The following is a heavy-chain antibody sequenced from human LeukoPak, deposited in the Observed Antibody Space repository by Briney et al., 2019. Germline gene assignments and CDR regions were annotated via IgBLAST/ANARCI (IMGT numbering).Heavy chain of an antibody. CDR3: ARDGLLGVTTSWFDP. Sequence: PSETLSLTCTVSGGSISSYYWSWIRQPPGKGLEWIGYIYYSGGTNYNPSLKSRVTISVDTSKNQFSLKLSSVTAADTAVYYCARDGLLGVTTSWFDPWGQGTLVTVSS. D-gene: IGHD4-17*01. CDR2: IYYSGGT. CDR1: GGSISSYY. V-gene: IGHV4-59*01. J-gene: IGHJ5*02.